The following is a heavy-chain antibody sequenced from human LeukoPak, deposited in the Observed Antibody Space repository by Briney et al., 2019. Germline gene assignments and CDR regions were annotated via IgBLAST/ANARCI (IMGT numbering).Heavy chain of an antibody. V-gene: IGHV3-7*01. CDR2: IKTDGSQI. J-gene: IGHJ4*02. Sequence: GGSLRLSCVASGFTFSSYWMTWVRQAPGKGLEWVANIKTDGSQIYYVDSVKGRFTISRDNAKNSLYLQMNSLRAEDTAVYYCARDESYDSSGYYYSPPRPFDYWGQGTLVTVSS. CDR1: GFTFSSYW. CDR3: ARDESYDSSGYYYSPPRPFDY. D-gene: IGHD3-22*01.